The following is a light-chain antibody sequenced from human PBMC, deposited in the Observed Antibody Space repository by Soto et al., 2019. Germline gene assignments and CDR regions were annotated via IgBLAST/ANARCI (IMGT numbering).Light chain of an antibody. V-gene: IGKV1-39*01. CDR1: QSISSY. CDR3: QQSYSSPFT. CDR2: AAS. J-gene: IGKJ3*01. Sequence: DIPMTQSPSSLSESVGDRVTITCRASQSISSYLNWYQQKPGKAPNLLIYAASSLQSGVPSKFSGSGSGTDFTLTIISLQPEDFATYYCQQSYSSPFTFGPGTKVDIK.